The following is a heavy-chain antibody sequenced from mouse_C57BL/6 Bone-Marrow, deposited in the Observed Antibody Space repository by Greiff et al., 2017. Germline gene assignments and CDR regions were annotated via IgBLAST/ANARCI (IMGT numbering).Heavy chain of an antibody. Sequence: QVQLKESGPGLVAPSQSLSITCTVSGFSLTSYGVHWVRQPPGKGLEWLVVIWSDGSTTYSSALNSRLSISKDNSKSQVFLKKNSIQTDGTAMYYCARHGRIYDGYPFAYWGQGTLVTVSA. V-gene: IGHV2-6-1*01. CDR2: IWSDGST. CDR1: GFSLTSYG. J-gene: IGHJ3*01. D-gene: IGHD2-3*01. CDR3: ARHGRIYDGYPFAY.